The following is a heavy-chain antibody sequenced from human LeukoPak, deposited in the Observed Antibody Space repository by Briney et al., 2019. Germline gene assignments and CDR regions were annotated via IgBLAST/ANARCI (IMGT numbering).Heavy chain of an antibody. CDR3: AGERVRGLTTFDP. CDR1: TGTFSSASYY. Sequence: SETLSLTCTVSTGTFSSASYYWSWIRQPAGKTLEWIGRIYTSGFITYNPSLKSRVTISLDTSKTQFSLKLTSVTATDTAVYYCAGERVRGLTTFDPWGKGILVTVSS. V-gene: IGHV4-61*02. D-gene: IGHD3-10*01. J-gene: IGHJ5*02. CDR2: IYTSGFI.